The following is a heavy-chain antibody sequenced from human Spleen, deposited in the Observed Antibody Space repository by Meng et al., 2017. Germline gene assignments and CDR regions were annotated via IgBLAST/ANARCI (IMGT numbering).Heavy chain of an antibody. J-gene: IGHJ5*02. V-gene: IGHV7-4-1*02. D-gene: IGHD3-16*01. CDR1: GYTFTTYN. CDR2: INTESGSP. Sequence: QVQLVQSGSELKTPGASVKLSCKASGYTFTTYNLHWVRQAPGQGLEWMGWINTESGSPRSAQGFTGRFVFSLDTSVSTAYLDISSLKADDTAVYFCARGPRGGWLDHWGQGTLVTVSS. CDR3: ARGPRGGWLDH.